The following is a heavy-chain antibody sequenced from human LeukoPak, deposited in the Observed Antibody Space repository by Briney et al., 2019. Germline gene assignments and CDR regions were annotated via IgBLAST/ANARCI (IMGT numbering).Heavy chain of an antibody. CDR1: GGSISSGSYY. CDR3: ARDVPYYDFWSGYPNWFDP. V-gene: IGHV4-61*02. D-gene: IGHD3-3*01. CDR2: IYTSGST. Sequence: LRLSCTVSGGSISSGSYYWSWIRQPAGKGLEWIGRIYTSGSTNYNPSLKSRVTISVNTSKNQFSLKLSSVTAADTAVYYCARDVPYYDFWSGYPNWFDPWGQGTLVTVSS. J-gene: IGHJ5*02.